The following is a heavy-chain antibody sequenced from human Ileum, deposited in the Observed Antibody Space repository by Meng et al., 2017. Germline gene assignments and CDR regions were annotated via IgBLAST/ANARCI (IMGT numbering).Heavy chain of an antibody. CDR2: INTDGSGT. V-gene: IGHV3-74*01. CDR1: GFTFSNSW. CDR3: AKDQKWNSVDY. J-gene: IGHJ4*02. D-gene: IGHD1-7*01. Sequence: GESLKISCAASGFTFSNSWMDWVRQAPGKGLVWVSRINTDGSGTAYADSVKGRFTISRDNAKSTLYLQMNSLRAEDTAVYYCAKDQKWNSVDYWGQGTLVTVSS.